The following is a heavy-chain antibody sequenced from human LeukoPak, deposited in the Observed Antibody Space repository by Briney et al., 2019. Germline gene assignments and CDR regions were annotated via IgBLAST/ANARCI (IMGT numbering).Heavy chain of an antibody. CDR2: IRYDGSNK. V-gene: IGHV3-30*02. J-gene: IGHJ4*02. Sequence: GGSLRLXCAASGFTFSSYGMHWVRQAPGKGLEWVAFIRYDGSNKYYADSVKGRFTISRDNSKNTLYLQMNSLRAEDTAVYYCAKDLYYYDSSDSHYFDYWGQGTLVTVSS. D-gene: IGHD3-22*01. CDR3: AKDLYYYDSSDSHYFDY. CDR1: GFTFSSYG.